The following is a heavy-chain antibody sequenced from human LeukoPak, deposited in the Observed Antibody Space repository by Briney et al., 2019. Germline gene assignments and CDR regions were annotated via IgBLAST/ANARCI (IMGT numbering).Heavy chain of an antibody. CDR2: IYHSGRK. Sequence: PPETLSLTCTVAGGSLTSYYWSWIRQPPGEGLEWIGYIYHSGRKNYNPSLKSRVTISVDTSKNQFSLKLSSVTAADTAVYYCARDYDGRGYYGNWGQGTLVTVSS. CDR1: GGSLTSYY. CDR3: ARDYDGRGYYGN. J-gene: IGHJ4*02. D-gene: IGHD3-22*01. V-gene: IGHV4-59*01.